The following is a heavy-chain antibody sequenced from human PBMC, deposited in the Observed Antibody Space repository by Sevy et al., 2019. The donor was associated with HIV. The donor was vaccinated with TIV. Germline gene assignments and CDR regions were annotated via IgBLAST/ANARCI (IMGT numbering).Heavy chain of an antibody. CDR2: IYTTGDT. CDR3: ARDLVPGVSEGDDAFDI. Sequence: SDTLSLTCTVSGGSISNYYWSWIRQPAGKGLEWIGRIYTTGDTNYNPSLESRVTMSVDTSKNQFSLKLNSVTAADTAVYYCARDLVPGVSEGDDAFDIWGQGTMVTVSS. V-gene: IGHV4-4*07. CDR1: GGSISNYY. J-gene: IGHJ3*02. D-gene: IGHD2-21*02.